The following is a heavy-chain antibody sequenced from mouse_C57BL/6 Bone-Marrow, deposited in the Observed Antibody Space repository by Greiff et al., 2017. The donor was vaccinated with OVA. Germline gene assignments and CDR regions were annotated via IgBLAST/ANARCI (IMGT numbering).Heavy chain of an antibody. CDR3: ARTLYGNHWYFDV. CDR2: IWSGGST. Sequence: QVQLQQSGPGLVQPSQSLSITCTVSGFSLTSYGVHWVRQSPGKGLEWLGVIWSGGSTDYNAAFISRLSISKDNSKSQVFFKMNSLQADDTAIYYCARTLYGNHWYFDVWGTGTTVTVSS. V-gene: IGHV2-2*01. J-gene: IGHJ1*03. CDR1: GFSLTSYG. D-gene: IGHD1-1*01.